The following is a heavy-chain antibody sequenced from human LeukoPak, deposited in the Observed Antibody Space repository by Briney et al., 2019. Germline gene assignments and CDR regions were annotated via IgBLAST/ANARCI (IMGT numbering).Heavy chain of an antibody. CDR1: GFTFSSYG. V-gene: IGHV3-30*02. Sequence: GGSLRLSCAASGFTFSSYGMHWVRQAPGKGLEWVAFIRYDGSNKYYADSVKGRFTISRDNSKNTLYLQMNSLRAEDTAVYYWAKDWGAYYGSGSYLAYWGQGTLGTGFS. D-gene: IGHD3-10*01. J-gene: IGHJ4*01. CDR3: AKDWGAYYGSGSYLAY. CDR2: IRYDGSNK.